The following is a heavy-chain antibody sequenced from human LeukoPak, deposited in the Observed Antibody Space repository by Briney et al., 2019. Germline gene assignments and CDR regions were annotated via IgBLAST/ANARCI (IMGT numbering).Heavy chain of an antibody. CDR1: GYTFTSYD. CDR2: MNPNSGNT. J-gene: IGHJ5*02. D-gene: IGHD2-21*02. CDR3: ARGRVTPGWFDP. Sequence: ASVKVSCKASGYTFTSYDINWVRQATGQGLEWMGWMNPNSGNTGYAQKFQGRVTITRNTSISTAYMELSSLRSEDTAVYYCARGRVTPGWFDPWGQGTLVTVSS. V-gene: IGHV1-8*03.